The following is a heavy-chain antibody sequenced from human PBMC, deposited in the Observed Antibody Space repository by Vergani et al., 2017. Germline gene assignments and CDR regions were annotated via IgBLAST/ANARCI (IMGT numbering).Heavy chain of an antibody. V-gene: IGHV3-49*05. D-gene: IGHD3-10*01. CDR3: TRDFRGVAAADTDGYYYYYMDV. Sequence: EVQLVESGGGLVKPGRSLRLSCTASGFTFGDYAMSWFRQAPGKGLEWVGFIRSKAYGGTTEYAASVKGRFTIARDDSKSIAYLQMNSLKTEDTAVYYCTRDFRGVAAADTDGYYYYYMDVWGKGTTVTVSS. CDR2: IRSKAYGGTT. J-gene: IGHJ6*03. CDR1: GFTFGDYA.